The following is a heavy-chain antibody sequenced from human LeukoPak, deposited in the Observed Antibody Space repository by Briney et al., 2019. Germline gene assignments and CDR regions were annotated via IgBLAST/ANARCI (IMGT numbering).Heavy chain of an antibody. CDR2: INPSGGST. V-gene: IGHV1-46*01. Sequence: GASVKVSCKVFGYIFTDYYLHWVRQAPGQGLEWMGIINPSGGSTSYAQKFQGRVTMTRDTSTSTVYMELSSLRSEDTAVYYCAREKQWLVRDFDYWGQGTLVTVSS. D-gene: IGHD6-19*01. J-gene: IGHJ4*02. CDR3: AREKQWLVRDFDY. CDR1: GYIFTDYY.